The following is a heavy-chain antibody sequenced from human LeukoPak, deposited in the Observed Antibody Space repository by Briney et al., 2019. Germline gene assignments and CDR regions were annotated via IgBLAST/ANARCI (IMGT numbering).Heavy chain of an antibody. Sequence: ASVKVSCKASGYTFTNYYMHWVRQASGQGLEWMGIINPSGGSTSYAQKFQGRVTMTRDTSTSTVYMELSSLRSEDTAVYYCAREHRTYAEYFQHWGQGTLVTVSS. J-gene: IGHJ1*01. CDR2: INPSGGST. D-gene: IGHD1/OR15-1a*01. CDR1: GYTFTNYY. V-gene: IGHV1-46*01. CDR3: AREHRTYAEYFQH.